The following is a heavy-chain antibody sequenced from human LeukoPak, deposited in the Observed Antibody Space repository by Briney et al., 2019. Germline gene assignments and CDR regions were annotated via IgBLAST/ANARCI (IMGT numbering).Heavy chain of an antibody. D-gene: IGHD6-13*01. CDR1: GGSISSSSYY. CDR2: IYYSGST. CDR3: ARDYSTSFLYFDL. Sequence: SETLSLTCTVSGGSISSSSYYWGWIRQPPGKGLEWIGSIYYSGSTYYNPSLKSRVTISIDTSKNQFSLRLSSVTAADTAVYFCARDYSTSFLYFDLWGRGTLVTVSS. V-gene: IGHV4-39*07. J-gene: IGHJ2*01.